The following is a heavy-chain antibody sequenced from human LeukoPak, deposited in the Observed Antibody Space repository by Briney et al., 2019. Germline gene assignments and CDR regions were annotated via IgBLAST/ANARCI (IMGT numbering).Heavy chain of an antibody. CDR2: INHSGST. CDR1: GGSFSGYY. V-gene: IGHV4-34*01. J-gene: IGHJ6*02. Sequence: SETLSLTCAVYGGSFSGYYWSWIRQPPGKGLEWIGEINHSGSTNYNPSLKSRVTISVDTSKNQFSLKLSSVTAADTAVYYCARLKMVYVRTPQYGMDVWGQGTTVTVSS. D-gene: IGHD2-8*01. CDR3: ARLKMVYVRTPQYGMDV.